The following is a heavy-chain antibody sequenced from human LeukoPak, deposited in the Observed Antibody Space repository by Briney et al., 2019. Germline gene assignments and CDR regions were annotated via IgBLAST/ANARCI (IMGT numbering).Heavy chain of an antibody. D-gene: IGHD2-2*01. V-gene: IGHV3-23*01. CDR3: AKAPPTPHCSSTSCPFDN. CDR1: GFTFSNYA. CDR2: ITGSSSST. J-gene: IGHJ4*02. Sequence: GGSLRLSSAASGFTFSNYAMSWVRLAPGKGLEWRSVITGSSSSTYYADSVKGRFTISRDNSKNTVYLQMNSLRADDTAVYYCAKAPPTPHCSSTSCPFDNWGQGTLVTVSS.